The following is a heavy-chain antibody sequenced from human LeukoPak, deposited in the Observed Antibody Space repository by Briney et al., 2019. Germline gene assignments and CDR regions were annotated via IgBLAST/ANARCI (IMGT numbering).Heavy chain of an antibody. CDR1: GYTFTGYY. D-gene: IGHD3-9*01. V-gene: IGHV1-2*02. CDR3: ARTHDILTGNGFDY. CDR2: INPNSGGT. J-gene: IGHJ4*02. Sequence: GASVKVSCKASGYTFTGYYMHWVRQAPGQGLEWMGWINPNSGGTNYAQKFQGRVTMTRDTSISTAYMELSRLRSDDTAVYYCARTHDILTGNGFDYWGQGTLVTVSS.